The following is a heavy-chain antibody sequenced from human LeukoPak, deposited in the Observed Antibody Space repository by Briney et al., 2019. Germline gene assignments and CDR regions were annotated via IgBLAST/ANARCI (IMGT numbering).Heavy chain of an antibody. Sequence: ASVTVSCKASGYTFTGYYMHWVRQAPGQGPQWMGWINPNSGGTSYAQKFQGRVTMTRDTSISTAYMELSWLRSDDTAVYYCASGSGSYGYYYGMDVWGQGTTVTVSS. V-gene: IGHV1-2*02. CDR1: GYTFTGYY. CDR3: ASGSGSYGYYYGMDV. J-gene: IGHJ6*02. CDR2: INPNSGGT. D-gene: IGHD1-26*01.